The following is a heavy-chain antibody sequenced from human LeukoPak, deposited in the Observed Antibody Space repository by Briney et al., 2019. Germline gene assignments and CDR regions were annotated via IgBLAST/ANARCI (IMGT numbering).Heavy chain of an antibody. CDR2: ISAYDGNT. J-gene: IGHJ4*02. CDR3: ARNAYGTSSENYLDF. CDR1: GYTFTSYG. Sequence: VASVKVSCKASGYTFTSYGISWVRQAPGQGLEWMGWISAYDGNTNYAQKLQGRVTMTTDTSTSTAYMELRSLRSDDTAVYYCARNAYGTSSENYLDFWGRGTLVTVSS. V-gene: IGHV1-18*01. D-gene: IGHD6-6*01.